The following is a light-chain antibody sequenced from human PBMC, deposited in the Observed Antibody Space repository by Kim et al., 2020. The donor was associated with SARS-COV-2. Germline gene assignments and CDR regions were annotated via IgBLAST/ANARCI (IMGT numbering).Light chain of an antibody. CDR3: QQYISSPLT. J-gene: IGKJ4*01. Sequence: ASLGDRVTIACRASQGISSWLALYQQKPGKAPNLLINAASSLQSGVPSRFSGSGSGTEFTLTISSLQPEDFATYYCQQYISSPLTFGGGTKVDIK. CDR2: AAS. CDR1: QGISSW. V-gene: IGKV1-12*01.